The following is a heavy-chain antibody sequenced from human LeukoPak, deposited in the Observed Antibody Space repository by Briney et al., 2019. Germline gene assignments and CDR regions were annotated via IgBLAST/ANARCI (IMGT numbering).Heavy chain of an antibody. D-gene: IGHD6-19*01. J-gene: IGHJ4*02. Sequence: GGSLRLSCAVSGFTFSDDYMSWIRQAPGKGLEWVSYISSSSSTIYYADSVKGRFTISRDNAKNSLYLQMNSLRAEDTAVYYCARDSSGWSGDYLLDYWGQGTLVTVSS. CDR1: GFTFSDDY. V-gene: IGHV3-11*04. CDR2: ISSSSSTI. CDR3: ARDSSGWSGDYLLDY.